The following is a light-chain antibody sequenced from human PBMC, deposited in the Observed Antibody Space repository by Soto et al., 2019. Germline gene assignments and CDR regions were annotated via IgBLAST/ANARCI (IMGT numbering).Light chain of an antibody. Sequence: QSVLTQPPSVSGAPGQRVTLSCSGSSSNIGINYVHWYQHVPGAAPKELIYNHNQRPSGVPARFSASASGTSASLVISGLRPEDEADYYCALWDDRLRRPVFGGGTKLTVL. J-gene: IGLJ3*02. CDR1: SSNIGINY. CDR2: NHN. CDR3: ALWDDRLRRPV. V-gene: IGLV1-47*02.